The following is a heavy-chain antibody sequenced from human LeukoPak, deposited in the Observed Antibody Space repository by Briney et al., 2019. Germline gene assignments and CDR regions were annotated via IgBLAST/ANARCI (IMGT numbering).Heavy chain of an antibody. V-gene: IGHV4-34*01. CDR1: GVSGSGED. Sequence: SQTLFLTCAVYGVSGSGEDWGGRRQPPGKGLEWIGEINHSGSANYNPSLKSRVTISVDTSKNQFSLKLSSVTAADTAVYYCARVLWAHYFDYWGQGTLVTVSS. CDR2: INHSGSA. J-gene: IGHJ4*02. CDR3: ARVLWAHYFDY. D-gene: IGHD3-10*01.